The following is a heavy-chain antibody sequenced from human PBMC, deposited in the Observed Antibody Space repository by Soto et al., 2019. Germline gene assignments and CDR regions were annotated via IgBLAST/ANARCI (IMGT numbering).Heavy chain of an antibody. CDR2: INPSGGST. J-gene: IGHJ3*02. V-gene: IGHV1-46*03. CDR1: GYTFTSYY. CDR3: ARAASDGSGTIAAYAFDI. D-gene: IGHD3-10*01. Sequence: QVQLVQSGAEVKKPGASVKVSCKASGYTFTSYYMHWVRQAPGQGLEWMGIINPSGGSTSYAQKSQGRVTMTRDTASSTVYMELNSLRSEDTAVYYCARAASDGSGTIAAYAFDIWGQETMVTVSS.